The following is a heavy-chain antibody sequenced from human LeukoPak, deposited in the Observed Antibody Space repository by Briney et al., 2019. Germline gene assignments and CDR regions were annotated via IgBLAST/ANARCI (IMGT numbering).Heavy chain of an antibody. Sequence: SETLSLTCTVSGGSISSGSYYWSWIRQPAGKGLEWIGRIYTSGSTNYNPSLKSRVTISVDTSKNQFSLKLSSVTAADTAVYYCARANDYWGQGTLVTVSS. J-gene: IGHJ4*02. CDR1: GGSISSGSYY. CDR2: IYTSGST. V-gene: IGHV4-61*02. CDR3: ARANDY.